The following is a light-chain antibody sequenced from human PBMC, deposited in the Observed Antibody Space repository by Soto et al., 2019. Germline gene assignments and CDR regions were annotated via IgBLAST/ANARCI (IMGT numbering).Light chain of an antibody. Sequence: DIQMTQSPSSLSASVGDRVTITCRAGQYIGRYLNWYQQKPGKAPKRLIYAASSLQSGVPSRFSGSGSGTEFTLTISSLQPEDFATYYCLQHNSYPFGQGTRLEIK. CDR3: LQHNSYP. J-gene: IGKJ5*01. V-gene: IGKV1-17*01. CDR1: QYIGRY. CDR2: AAS.